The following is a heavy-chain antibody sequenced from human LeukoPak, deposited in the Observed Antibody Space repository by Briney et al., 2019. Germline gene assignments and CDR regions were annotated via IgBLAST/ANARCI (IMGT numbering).Heavy chain of an antibody. Sequence: SETLSLTCTVSGGSISSYYWSWIRQPPGKGLEWIGYIYYSGSTNYNPSLKSRVTISVDTSKNQFSLKLSSVTAADTAVYYCAREVAWFDPWGQGTLVTVSS. CDR1: GGSISSYY. CDR3: AREVAWFDP. D-gene: IGHD2-15*01. CDR2: IYYSGST. V-gene: IGHV4-59*01. J-gene: IGHJ5*02.